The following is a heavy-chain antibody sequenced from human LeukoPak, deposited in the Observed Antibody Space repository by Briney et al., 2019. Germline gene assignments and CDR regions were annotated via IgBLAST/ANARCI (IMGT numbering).Heavy chain of an antibody. CDR2: ISSGSSSR. CDR1: GFSFSTTS. V-gene: IGHV3-48*04. J-gene: IGHJ4*02. D-gene: IGHD3-22*01. CDR3: ARDATRDYYDSSGYSDY. Sequence: PGGSLRLSCVASGFSFSTTSMNWVRQAPGKGLEWVSYISSGSSSRYYADSVKGRFTISRDNAKNSLYLQMNSLRAEDTAVYYCARDATRDYYDSSGYSDYWGQGTLVTVSS.